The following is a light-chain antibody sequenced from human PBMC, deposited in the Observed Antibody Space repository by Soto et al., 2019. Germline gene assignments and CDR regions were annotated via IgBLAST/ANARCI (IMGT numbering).Light chain of an antibody. CDR1: RSNVGNNA. Sequence: QAVVIQPPSASGTPGQRVTISCSGSRSNVGNNAVLWYQQLPGTAPKLLIYGNDQRPSGVPDRFSGSKSGTSASLAISGLQSEDEADYYCAAWDDSLNGLFGGGTQLTVL. V-gene: IGLV1-44*01. J-gene: IGLJ7*01. CDR3: AAWDDSLNGL. CDR2: GND.